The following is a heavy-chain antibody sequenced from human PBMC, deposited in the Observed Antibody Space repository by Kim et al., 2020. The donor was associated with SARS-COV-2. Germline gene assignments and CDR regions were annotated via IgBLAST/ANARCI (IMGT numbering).Heavy chain of an antibody. D-gene: IGHD4-17*01. V-gene: IGHV3-23*01. Sequence: KGRFTISRDNATNTLYLKLNSLRAEDTAVYYCAKDSYGDYASYSYYGMDVWGQGTTVTVSS. J-gene: IGHJ6*02. CDR3: AKDSYGDYASYSYYGMDV.